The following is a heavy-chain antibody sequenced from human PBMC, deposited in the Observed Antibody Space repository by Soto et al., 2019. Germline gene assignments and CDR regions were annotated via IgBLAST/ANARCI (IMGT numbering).Heavy chain of an antibody. Sequence: PSETLSLTCAVSGGSISSGGYSWSWIRQPPGKGLEWIGYIYHSGSTYYNPSLKSRVTISVDRSKNQFSLKLSSVTAADTAVYYCARDHPRWVTTDRWFDPWGQGTLVTVSS. CDR1: GGSISSGGYS. CDR3: ARDHPRWVTTDRWFDP. CDR2: IYHSGST. J-gene: IGHJ5*02. V-gene: IGHV4-30-2*01. D-gene: IGHD4-4*01.